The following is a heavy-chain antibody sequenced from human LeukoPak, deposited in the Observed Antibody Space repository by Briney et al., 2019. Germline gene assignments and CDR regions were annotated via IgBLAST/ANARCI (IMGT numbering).Heavy chain of an antibody. CDR1: GFTFSSYG. CDR3: AKDVWFGEFIDY. J-gene: IGHJ4*02. Sequence: GGSLRLSCAASGFTFSSYGMHWVRQAPGKGLEWVAVISYDGSNKYYADSVKGRFTISRDNSKNTLYLQMNSLRAEDTAVYYCAKDVWFGEFIDYWGQGTLVTVSS. CDR2: ISYDGSNK. V-gene: IGHV3-30*18. D-gene: IGHD3-10*01.